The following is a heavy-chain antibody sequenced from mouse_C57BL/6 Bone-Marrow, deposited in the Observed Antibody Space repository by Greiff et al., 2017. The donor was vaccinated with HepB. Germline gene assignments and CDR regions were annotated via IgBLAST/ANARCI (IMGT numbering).Heavy chain of an antibody. CDR1: GYTFTDYE. V-gene: IGHV1-15*01. CDR2: IDPETGGT. D-gene: IGHD1-1*01. J-gene: IGHJ3*01. Sequence: QVQLQQSGAELVRPGASVTLSCKASGYTFTDYEMHWVKQTPVHGLEWIGAIDPETGGTAYNQKFKGKAILTADKSSSTAYMELRSLTSEDSAVYYCTRDGSSPAWFAYWGQGTLVTVFA. CDR3: TRDGSSPAWFAY.